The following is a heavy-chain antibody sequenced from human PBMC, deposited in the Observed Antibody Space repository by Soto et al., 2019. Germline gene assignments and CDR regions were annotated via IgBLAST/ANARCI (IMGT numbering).Heavy chain of an antibody. CDR2: IYYTGGT. CDR3: ARDYGDCFDF. Sequence: QVQLQESGPGLVKPSETLSLTCTVSGGSISSYYWSWIRQPPGKGLEWIGYIYYTGGTNYNPSLKRRVTISVDTSKNQFSLNLSSVTAADTAVYYCARDYGDCFDFWGQGTLVTVSS. D-gene: IGHD4-17*01. J-gene: IGHJ4*02. V-gene: IGHV4-59*01. CDR1: GGSISSYY.